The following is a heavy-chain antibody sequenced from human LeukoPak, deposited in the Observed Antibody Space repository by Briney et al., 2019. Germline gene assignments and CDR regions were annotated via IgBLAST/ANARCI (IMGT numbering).Heavy chain of an antibody. CDR2: INPNSGGT. Sequence: GASVKVSCKASGYTFTGYYMHWVRQAPGQGLEWMGWINPNSGGTNYAQKFQGRVTMTRDTSISTAYLELSRLRSDDTAVYYCARAAGDSSGYYLYFDYWGQGTLVTVNS. D-gene: IGHD3-22*01. CDR1: GYTFTGYY. CDR3: ARAAGDSSGYYLYFDY. J-gene: IGHJ4*02. V-gene: IGHV1-2*02.